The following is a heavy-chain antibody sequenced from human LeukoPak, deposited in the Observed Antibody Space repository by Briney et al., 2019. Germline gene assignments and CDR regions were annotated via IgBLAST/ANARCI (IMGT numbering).Heavy chain of an antibody. J-gene: IGHJ4*02. Sequence: GGSLRLSCTTSGFTFSSYALSWVRQAPGMGLEWVSGIRVSGSTYYPDSVTGRFTISRDNSENTLYLQMSGLRAEDTAIYYCAKGTGDTAYYFDFWGQGVLVTVSS. V-gene: IGHV3-23*01. CDR1: GFTFSSYA. CDR2: IRVSGST. D-gene: IGHD7-27*01. CDR3: AKGTGDTAYYFDF.